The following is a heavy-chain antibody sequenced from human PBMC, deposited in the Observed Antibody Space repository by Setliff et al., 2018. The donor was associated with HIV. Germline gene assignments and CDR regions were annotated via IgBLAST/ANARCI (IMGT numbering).Heavy chain of an antibody. CDR2: IYYSGSP. J-gene: IGHJ4*02. CDR3: ARGGGFWSGQLDY. D-gene: IGHD3-3*01. Sequence: LSLTCTVSGGSTSSSTYSWGWIRQPPGKGLEWIMSIYYSGSPYYNPSHKSRVTMSVDTSKNQFSLRLSSVAAADTAVYYCARGGGFWSGQLDYWGQGTLVTVSS. CDR1: GGSTSSSTYS. V-gene: IGHV4-39*01.